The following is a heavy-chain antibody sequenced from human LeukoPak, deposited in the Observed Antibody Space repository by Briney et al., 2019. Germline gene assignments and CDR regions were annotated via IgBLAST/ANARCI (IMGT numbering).Heavy chain of an antibody. CDR3: AKDMEGYCTNGVCATDY. CDR1: GFTFSSYT. J-gene: IGHJ4*02. Sequence: GGSLRLSCAASGFTFSSYTMSWVRQAPGKGLEWGSAISGSGGSTYYADSVKGRFTISRDNSKNTLYLQMNSLRAEDTAVYYCAKDMEGYCTNGVCATDYWGQGTLVTVSS. D-gene: IGHD2-8*01. V-gene: IGHV3-23*01. CDR2: ISGSGGST.